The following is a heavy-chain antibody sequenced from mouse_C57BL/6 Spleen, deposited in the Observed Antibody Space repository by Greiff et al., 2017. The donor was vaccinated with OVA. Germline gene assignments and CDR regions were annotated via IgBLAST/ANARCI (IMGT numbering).Heavy chain of an antibody. D-gene: IGHD2-1*01. CDR3: ARGGNLWFAY. J-gene: IGHJ3*01. CDR1: GYTFTSYW. Sequence: QVQLQQSGAELVMPGASVKLSCKASGYTFTSYWMHWVKQRPGQGLEWIGEIDPSDSYTNYNQKFKGKSTLTVDKSSSTAYMQLSSLTSEDSAVYYCARGGNLWFAYWGQGTLVTVSA. CDR2: IDPSDSYT. V-gene: IGHV1-69*01.